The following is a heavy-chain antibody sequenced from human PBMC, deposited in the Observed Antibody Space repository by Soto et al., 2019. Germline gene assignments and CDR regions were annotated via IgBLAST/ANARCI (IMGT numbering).Heavy chain of an antibody. CDR2: IYYTGST. J-gene: IGHJ6*04. Sequence: QLQLQESGPGLVKPSESLSLTCTVSSGSISSSYYYWGWIRQPLGKGLEWIGAIYYTGSTYYTPPLPTRVKSPVDKSTPRSTPTVSSVIAAATAGYCSARQAGAFGYCTAAWGRGATVTVSS. V-gene: IGHV4-39*01. CDR3: ARQAGAFGYCTAA. CDR1: SGSISSSYYY. D-gene: IGHD3-16*01.